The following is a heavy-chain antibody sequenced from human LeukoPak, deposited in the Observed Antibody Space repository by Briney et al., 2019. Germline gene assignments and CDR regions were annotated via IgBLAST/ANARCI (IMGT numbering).Heavy chain of an antibody. D-gene: IGHD4-17*01. J-gene: IGHJ4*02. CDR1: GFTFSDYY. V-gene: IGHV3-11*01. Sequence: PGGSLRLSCAASGFTFSDYYMSWIRQAPGKGLEWVSYISSSGSTIYYADSVKGRFTISRDTAKNSPYLQMNILRAEDTAVYYSARGHYGDYEGFFFSDYWGQGTLVTVSS. CDR3: ARGHYGDYEGFFFSDY. CDR2: ISSSGSTI.